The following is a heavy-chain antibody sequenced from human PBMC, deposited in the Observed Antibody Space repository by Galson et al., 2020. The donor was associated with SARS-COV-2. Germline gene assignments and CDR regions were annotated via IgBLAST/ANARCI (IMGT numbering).Heavy chain of an antibody. V-gene: IGHV1-24*01. CDR3: GVVLLSKYYESRADP. D-gene: IGHD3-22*01. CDR1: GYTLTELS. J-gene: IGHJ5*02. Sequence: ASVQVSCKLSGYTLTELSIHWVRQAPGKGLEWMGGFSPEEGQTIYAQKFQGRVTVTEDTSTDTAYMELTRLTSEDTAMYYCGVVLLSKYYESRADPWGQGTLVTVSS. CDR2: FSPEEGQT.